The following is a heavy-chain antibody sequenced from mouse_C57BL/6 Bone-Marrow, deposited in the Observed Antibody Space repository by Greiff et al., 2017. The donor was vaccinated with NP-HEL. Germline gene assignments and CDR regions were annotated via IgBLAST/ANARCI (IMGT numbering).Heavy chain of an antibody. CDR3: ARGGRLRRRPLAY. D-gene: IGHD2-2*01. V-gene: IGHV1-72*01. CDR2: IDPTSGGT. J-gene: IGHJ3*01. CDR1: GYTFTSYW. Sequence: VQLQQPGAELVKPGASVKLSCKASGYTFTSYWMHWVKQRPGRGLEWIGRIDPTSGGTKYNEKFKSKATLTVDKPSSTAYMQLSSLTSEDSADYECARGGRLRRRPLAYWGRGKGVTVTA.